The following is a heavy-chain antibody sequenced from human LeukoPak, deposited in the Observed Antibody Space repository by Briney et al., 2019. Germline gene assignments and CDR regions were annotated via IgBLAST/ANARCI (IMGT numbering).Heavy chain of an antibody. J-gene: IGHJ5*02. Sequence: GPSVKVSCKASGGTFSSYAISWVRQAPGQGLEWMGGIIPIFGTANYAQKFQGRVTITTDESTSTAYMELSSLRSEDTAVYYCAIGNYYGSGSRLNWFDPWGQGTLVTVSS. CDR2: IIPIFGTA. CDR1: GGTFSSYA. CDR3: AIGNYYGSGSRLNWFDP. V-gene: IGHV1-69*05. D-gene: IGHD3-10*01.